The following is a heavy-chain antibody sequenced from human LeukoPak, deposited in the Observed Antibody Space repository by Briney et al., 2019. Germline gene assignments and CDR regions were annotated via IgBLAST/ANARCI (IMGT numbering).Heavy chain of an antibody. CDR3: ARGTYFYASGSPETGY. V-gene: IGHV3-7*03. J-gene: IGHJ4*02. CDR2: INQDGSDK. D-gene: IGHD3-10*01. CDR1: GFTFSSYG. Sequence: PGRSLRLSCAASGFTFSSYGMHWVRQAPGKGLEWVANINQDGSDKYYVDSVKGRFTISRDNAKNSVYLQMNSLRAEDTALYYCARGTYFYASGSPETGYWGQGTLVTVSS.